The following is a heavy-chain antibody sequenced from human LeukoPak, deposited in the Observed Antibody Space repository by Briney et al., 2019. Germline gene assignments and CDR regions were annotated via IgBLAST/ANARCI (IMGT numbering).Heavy chain of an antibody. CDR1: GFTFSSYA. J-gene: IGHJ5*02. D-gene: IGHD4-17*01. V-gene: IGHV3-23*01. Sequence: PGGSLRLSCAASGFTFSSYAMSWVRQAPGKGLEWVSAISGSGGSTYYADSVKGRFTISRDNSKNTLYLQMNSLRAEDTAVYYCAKDPLLTDYGDYDWFDPWGQGTLVTVSS. CDR3: AKDPLLTDYGDYDWFDP. CDR2: ISGSGGST.